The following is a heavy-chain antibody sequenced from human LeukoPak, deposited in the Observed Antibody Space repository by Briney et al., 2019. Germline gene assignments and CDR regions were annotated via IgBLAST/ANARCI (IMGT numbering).Heavy chain of an antibody. CDR2: IKSKTSGGTT. V-gene: IGHV3-15*01. Sequence: GGSLRLSCAASGFNFNNAWMSWVRQAPGMGLERVGRIKSKTSGGTTDYAAPVEGRFTISRDDSKSTLFLQMNSLKTEDTAFYYCTTYMAARPDNFGFWGQGTLVTVSS. J-gene: IGHJ4*02. CDR1: GFNFNNAW. CDR3: TTYMAARPDNFGF. D-gene: IGHD6-6*01.